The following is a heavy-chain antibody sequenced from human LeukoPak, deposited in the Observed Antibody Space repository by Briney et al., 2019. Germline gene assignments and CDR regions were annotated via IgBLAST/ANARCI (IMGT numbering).Heavy chain of an antibody. CDR2: MYSTGST. D-gene: IGHD6-13*01. CDR3: ARQIASAGTGGFDF. Sequence: SEPLSLTCTVPGGSICSHYWWWMQQPAPKGLHWIGRMYSTGSTNYNHSLKSRVTMSVDTSKKQFSLRLRSVTAAGTAVYYGARQIASAGTGGFDFWGQGALVTVSS. V-gene: IGHV4-4*07. CDR1: GGSICSHY. J-gene: IGHJ4*02.